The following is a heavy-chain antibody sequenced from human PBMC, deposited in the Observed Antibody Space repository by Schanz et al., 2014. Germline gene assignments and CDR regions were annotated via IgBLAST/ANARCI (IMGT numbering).Heavy chain of an antibody. V-gene: IGHV1-18*01. D-gene: IGHD3-3*01. J-gene: IGHJ4*02. CDR1: GYIFINSG. CDR2: ISVYNHNK. Sequence: QIQLVQSGPEVKKPGATVKVSCKASGYIFINSGISWVRQAPGQGLEWMGWISVYNHNKEYDQKFQGRVTMTTDTSTSTAYMALTDLRSDDAAVYYCARDRRFFGRDDQYYLDSWGQGTLVAVSS. CDR3: ARDRRFFGRDDQYYLDS.